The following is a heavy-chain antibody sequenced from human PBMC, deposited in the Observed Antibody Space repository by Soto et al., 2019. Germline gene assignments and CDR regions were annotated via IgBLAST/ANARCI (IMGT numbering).Heavy chain of an antibody. D-gene: IGHD3-10*01. Sequence: PGGSLRLSCAASGFTFSSYAMSWVRQAPGKGLEWVSAISGSGGSTYYADSVKGRFTISRDNSKNTLYLQMNSLRAEDTAVYYCAKDPPPYYYGSGSYYPDYWGQGTPVTVSS. V-gene: IGHV3-23*01. J-gene: IGHJ4*02. CDR3: AKDPPPYYYGSGSYYPDY. CDR1: GFTFSSYA. CDR2: ISGSGGST.